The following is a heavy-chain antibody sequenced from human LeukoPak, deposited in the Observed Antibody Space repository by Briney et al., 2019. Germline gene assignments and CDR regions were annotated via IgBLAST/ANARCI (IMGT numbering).Heavy chain of an antibody. Sequence: ASVKVSCKASGGTFSSYAISWVRQAPGQGLEWMGGIIPIFGTANYAQKFQGRVTITADESTSTAYMELSSLRSEDTAVYYCARDAPGGGDRGYWGQGTRVTVSS. J-gene: IGHJ4*02. V-gene: IGHV1-69*13. CDR1: GGTFSSYA. CDR3: ARDAPGGGDRGY. D-gene: IGHD2-21*02. CDR2: IIPIFGTA.